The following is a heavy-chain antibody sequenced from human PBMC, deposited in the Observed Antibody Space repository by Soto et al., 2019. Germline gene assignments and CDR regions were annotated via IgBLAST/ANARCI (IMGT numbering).Heavy chain of an antibody. D-gene: IGHD6-6*01. J-gene: IGHJ6*03. Sequence: PSETLSLTCAVYGGSFSGYYWSWIRQPPGKGLEWIGSIYYSGGTYYNPSLKSRVTISVDTSKNQFSLKLSSVTAADTAVYYCARGRSVYYYYYYMDVWGKGTTVTVSS. CDR3: ARGRSVYYYYYYMDV. CDR1: GGSFSGYY. CDR2: IYYSGGT. V-gene: IGHV4-34*01.